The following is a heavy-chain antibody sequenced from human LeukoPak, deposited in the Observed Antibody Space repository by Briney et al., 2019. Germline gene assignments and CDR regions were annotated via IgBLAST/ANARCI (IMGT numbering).Heavy chain of an antibody. J-gene: IGHJ4*02. V-gene: IGHV4-39*07. CDR3: ARAGPLVDY. Sequence: SETLSLTCTVSGDSISSSPYYWGWIRQPPGKGLEWIGSIYYSGSTYYNPSLKSRVTISVDTSKNQFSLKLSSVTAADTAVYYCARAGPLVDYWGQGTLVTVSS. CDR2: IYYSGST. CDR1: GDSISSSPYY.